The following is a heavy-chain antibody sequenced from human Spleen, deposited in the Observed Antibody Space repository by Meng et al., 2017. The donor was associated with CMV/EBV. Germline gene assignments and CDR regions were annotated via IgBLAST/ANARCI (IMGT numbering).Heavy chain of an antibody. J-gene: IGHJ5*02. CDR3: ARDFSAVHNWFDA. Sequence: GESLKISCAASGFTFSDYYMTWIRQAPGKGLEWLSYISSSGSIKKYADSVEGRFTISRDNAKKSLYLEMNSLRAEDTAFYYCARDFSAVHNWFDAWGRGTLVTVSS. CDR2: ISSSGSIK. D-gene: IGHD1-26*01. V-gene: IGHV3-11*04. CDR1: GFTFSDYY.